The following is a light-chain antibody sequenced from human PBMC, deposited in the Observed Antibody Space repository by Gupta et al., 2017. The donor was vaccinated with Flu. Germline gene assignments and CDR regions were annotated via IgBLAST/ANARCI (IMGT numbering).Light chain of an antibody. CDR2: DVT. CDR3: SSYAGSYTFVV. J-gene: IGLJ2*01. CDR1: SRDIGGYDY. V-gene: IGLV2-11*01. Sequence: QSALTQPRSVSGSLGQSVTISCTGTSRDIGGYDYVSWYQQHPGKVPKFLIYDVTKRPSGVPDRFSGSKSGNTASLTIXGXQPDDEXDYYCSSYAGSYTFVVFGGGTKLTVL.